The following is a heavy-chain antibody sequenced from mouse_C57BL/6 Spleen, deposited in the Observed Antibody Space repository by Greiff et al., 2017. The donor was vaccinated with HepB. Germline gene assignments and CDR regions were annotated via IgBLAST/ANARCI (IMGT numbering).Heavy chain of an antibody. D-gene: IGHD1-1*01. CDR2: INPNNGGT. CDR3: ARRGYCGSIPFAY. V-gene: IGHV1-26*01. Sequence: EVKLMESGPGLVKPGASVKISCKASGYTFTDYYMNWVKQSPGKSLEWIGDINPNNGGTSYNQKFKGKATLTVDKSSSTAYMELRSLTSEDSAVYYCARRGYCGSIPFAYWGQGTLVTVSA. CDR1: GYTFTDYY. J-gene: IGHJ3*01.